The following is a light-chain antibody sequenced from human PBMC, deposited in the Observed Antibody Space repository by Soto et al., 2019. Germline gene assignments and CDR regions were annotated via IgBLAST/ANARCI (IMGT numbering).Light chain of an antibody. J-gene: IGKJ4*01. V-gene: IGKV3-20*01. CDR1: QSVRSNS. CDR3: QRYGTSPLT. CDR2: GAS. Sequence: EIVLTQSPRTLSLSPGESATLSCTASQSVRSNSLAWYQQKPGQAPRLLMFGASGRATGTPPRFSGRGSGTDFTLTISRLEREDFAVYYCQRYGTSPLTFGGGTKVDI.